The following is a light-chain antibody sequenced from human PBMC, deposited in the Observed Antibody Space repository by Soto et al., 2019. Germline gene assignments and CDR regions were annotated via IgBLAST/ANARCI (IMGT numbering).Light chain of an antibody. Sequence: QSARTQPASVSGSPGQSITISCTGTSSDVGGYNYVSWYQQHPGKAPKLMIYEVSNRPSGVSNRFSGSKSGNTASLTISGLQAEDEADYYSSSYTSSSTHVVLGAGTQLTVL. CDR3: SSYTSSSTHVV. CDR2: EVS. CDR1: SSDVGGYNY. V-gene: IGLV2-14*01. J-gene: IGLJ2*01.